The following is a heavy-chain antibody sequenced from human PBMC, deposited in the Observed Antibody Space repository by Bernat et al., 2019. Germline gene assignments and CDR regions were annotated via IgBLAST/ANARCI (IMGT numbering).Heavy chain of an antibody. D-gene: IGHD2-15*01. Sequence: EVQLVESGGGLVKPGGSLRLSCAASGFTFSSYSMNWVRQAPGKGLEWVSSISSSSYIYYADSVKGRFTISRDNAKNSLYLQMNSLRAEDTAVYYCARDGVAASEYYFDYWGQGTLVTVSS. CDR2: ISSSSYI. V-gene: IGHV3-21*01. CDR3: ARDGVAASEYYFDY. CDR1: GFTFSSYS. J-gene: IGHJ4*02.